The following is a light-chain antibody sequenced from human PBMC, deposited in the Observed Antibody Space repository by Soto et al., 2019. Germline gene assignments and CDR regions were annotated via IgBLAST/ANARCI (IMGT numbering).Light chain of an antibody. V-gene: IGKV3-20*01. CDR2: DAS. CDR1: QSVSSGH. CDR3: HQYGRSASSIT. Sequence: ESVLTQSPGTLSLSPGDRATLSCRASQSVSSGHLAWYQQKPGQAPRLVIYDASTRATGIPDRFSGGGSGTDFTLTISRVEPEDFAVYYCHQYGRSASSITFGPGTKVEIK. J-gene: IGKJ3*01.